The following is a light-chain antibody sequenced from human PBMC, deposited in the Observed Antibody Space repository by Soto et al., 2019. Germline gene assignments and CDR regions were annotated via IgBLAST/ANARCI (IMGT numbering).Light chain of an antibody. CDR2: DAS. CDR3: QHYNYWPYT. V-gene: IGKV3-15*01. J-gene: IGKJ2*01. CDR1: QTVSSN. Sequence: EIVLTQSPGTLSLSPGDRATLSCSASQTVSSNFLAWYQQRPAQAPRLLIYDASTRATGVPARFSGSGSGTDFTLTISSLQSEDFAVYYCQHYNYWPYTFGQGTKVDIK.